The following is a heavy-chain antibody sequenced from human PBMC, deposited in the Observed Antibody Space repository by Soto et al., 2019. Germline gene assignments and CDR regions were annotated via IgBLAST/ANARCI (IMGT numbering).Heavy chain of an antibody. D-gene: IGHD2-2*01. CDR3: ARGHCSSTSCYGSDYYYCLDV. J-gene: IGHJ6*01. V-gene: IGHV1-2*02. CDR2: INPNSGDT. CDR1: GYTFTGYY. Sequence: QVQLVQSGAEVKKPGASVKVSCKASGYTFTGYYMHWVRQAPGQGLEWMGWINPNSGDTSYAQKFQGRVTMTRDTSITTAYMELSRLRSDDTAVFYCARGHCSSTSCYGSDYYYCLDVW.